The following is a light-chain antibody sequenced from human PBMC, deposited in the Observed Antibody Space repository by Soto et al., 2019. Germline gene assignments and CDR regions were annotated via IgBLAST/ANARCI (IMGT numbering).Light chain of an antibody. CDR1: QSVSSSN. Sequence: EIVLTQSPGTLSLSPGERATLSCRASQSVSSSNLAWYQQKPGQAPRLLIYGASSRATCIPDRFSGSGSGKDFTLTISRLESEDFAVYYCQQYGSTPRTFGQGTKVEIK. CDR3: QQYGSTPRT. CDR2: GAS. J-gene: IGKJ1*01. V-gene: IGKV3-20*01.